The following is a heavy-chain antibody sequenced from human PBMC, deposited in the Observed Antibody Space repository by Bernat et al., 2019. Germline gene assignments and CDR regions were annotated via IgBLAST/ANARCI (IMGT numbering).Heavy chain of an antibody. CDR1: GYTFTIYN. V-gene: IGHV1-2*02. CDR3: TRGGGTAPIDY. CDR2: ISPNSGVT. Sequence: QVQMVQSGAEVKETGASVKVSCKAFGYTFTIYNFHWVRQAPGQGLEWMGWISPNSGVTNYAQKFPGRVTMTSDTSISTIYMELPGLTSDDTALYYCTRGGGTAPIDYWGRGTLVTVSS. J-gene: IGHJ4*02. D-gene: IGHD1-14*01.